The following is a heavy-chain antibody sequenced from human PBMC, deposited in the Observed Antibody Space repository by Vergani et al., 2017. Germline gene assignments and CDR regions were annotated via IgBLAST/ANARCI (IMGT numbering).Heavy chain of an antibody. Sequence: EKQLVQSGSETKKPGESLKISCQAFGYIFSNFWIGWVRQRPGRGLEWMGIIYPGDSEVKSNPTFRGQVIFSVDTSVNTAYLQWRSLKASDTASYFCASGGHGSENGGALQLWGKGTNITVSS. D-gene: IGHD3-10*01. CDR2: IYPGDSEV. CDR3: ASGGHGSENGGALQL. V-gene: IGHV5-51*01. J-gene: IGHJ3*01. CDR1: GYIFSNFW.